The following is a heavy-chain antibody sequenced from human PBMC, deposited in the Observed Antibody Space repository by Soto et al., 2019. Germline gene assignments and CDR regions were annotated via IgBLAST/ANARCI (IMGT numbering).Heavy chain of an antibody. V-gene: IGHV1-46*03. J-gene: IGHJ4*02. D-gene: IGHD3-10*01. CDR3: TREYFVGCGSYSV. CDR1: GGTFGSNA. Sequence: GASVKVSCKASGGTFGSNAISWVRQAPGQGLEWMAIISPTGDSTVSAQKFQGRLIVTRDTSARTLYMELSSLTPDDTAVYYCTREYFVGCGSYSVWGQGTVVTV. CDR2: ISPTGDST.